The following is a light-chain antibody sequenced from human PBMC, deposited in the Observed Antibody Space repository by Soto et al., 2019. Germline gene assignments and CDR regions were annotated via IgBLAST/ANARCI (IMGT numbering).Light chain of an antibody. CDR3: QQYNEWPRT. J-gene: IGKJ1*01. CDR1: QSISSN. V-gene: IGKV3-15*01. CDR2: GAS. Sequence: IVMTQSPATLSVSPRERATLSCRASQSISSNLAWYQQKPGQAPRLLIYGASTRATGIPARFSGGGSGTEFTLTISSLQSEDFAVYYCQQYNEWPRTFGQGTKVDIK.